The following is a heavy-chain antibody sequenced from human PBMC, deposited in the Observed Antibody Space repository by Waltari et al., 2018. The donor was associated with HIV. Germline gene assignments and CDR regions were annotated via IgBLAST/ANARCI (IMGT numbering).Heavy chain of an antibody. V-gene: IGHV1-69*08. J-gene: IGHJ5*01. CDR1: GGAFVSHT. Sequence: QVQLVQSGAEVKKPGSSVKVSCKASGGAFVSHTINWVRQAPGQGLEWMGRAIPIFGTANYAQKFQGRVTITADKSTSTAYMELNGLRFDDTAVYYCASARETMGVDFDSWGQGTLVTVS. D-gene: IGHD3-10*01. CDR2: AIPIFGTA. CDR3: ASARETMGVDFDS.